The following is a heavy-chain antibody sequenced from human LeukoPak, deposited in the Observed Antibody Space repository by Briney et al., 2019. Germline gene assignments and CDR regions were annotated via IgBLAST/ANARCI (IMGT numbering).Heavy chain of an antibody. J-gene: IGHJ4*02. Sequence: PRGSLRLSSAPPGYSFSSYEISRVREAPGKGLWRGSYISSGSTTIFYAVSVKGRFTSSRENAKNSLYLQMDSLRAEDTAVYYCAREDHYESSGYYRSGDYWGQGTLVTVSS. CDR2: ISSGSTTI. CDR1: GYSFSSYE. V-gene: IGHV3-48*03. CDR3: AREDHYESSGYYRSGDY. D-gene: IGHD3-22*01.